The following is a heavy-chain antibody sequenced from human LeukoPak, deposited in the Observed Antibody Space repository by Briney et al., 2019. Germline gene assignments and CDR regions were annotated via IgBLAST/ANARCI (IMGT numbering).Heavy chain of an antibody. J-gene: IGHJ3*02. D-gene: IGHD3-22*01. CDR3: ARGGYSDSSGSRDAFDI. CDR2: ISAYNGNT. V-gene: IGHV1-18*01. Sequence: GASVKVSCKASGYTFTSYGISWVRQAPGQGLEWMGWISAYNGNTNYAQKLQGRVTMTTDTSTSTAYMELRSLRSDDTAVYYCARGGYSDSSGSRDAFDIWGQGTMVTVSS. CDR1: GYTFTSYG.